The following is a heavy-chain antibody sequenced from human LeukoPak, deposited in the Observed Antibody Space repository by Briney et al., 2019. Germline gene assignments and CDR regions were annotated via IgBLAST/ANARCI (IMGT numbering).Heavy chain of an antibody. V-gene: IGHV4-31*03. CDR1: GGSISSGGYY. CDR2: IYYSGST. J-gene: IGHJ3*02. CDR3: ARRLGVGATGGAFDI. D-gene: IGHD1-26*01. Sequence: PSETLSHTCTVSGGSISSGGYYWSWIRQHPGKGLEWIGYIYYSGSTYYNLSLKSRVTISVDTSKNQFSLKLSSVTAADTAVYYCARRLGVGATGGAFDIWGQGTMVTVSS.